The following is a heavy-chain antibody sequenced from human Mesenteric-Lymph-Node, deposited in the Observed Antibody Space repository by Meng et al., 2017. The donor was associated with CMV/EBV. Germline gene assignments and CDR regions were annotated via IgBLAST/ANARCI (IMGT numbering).Heavy chain of an antibody. CDR2: IKSKTDGGTT. J-gene: IGHJ4*02. CDR3: TTGRKLLWFGEVLTD. V-gene: IGHV3-15*01. Sequence: FTFSNDWMSWVRQAPGKGLEWVGRIKSKTDGGTTDYAAPVKGRFTISRDDSKNTLYLQMNSLKTEDTAVYYCTTGRKLLWFGEVLTDWGQGTLVTVSS. CDR1: FTFSNDW. D-gene: IGHD3-10*01.